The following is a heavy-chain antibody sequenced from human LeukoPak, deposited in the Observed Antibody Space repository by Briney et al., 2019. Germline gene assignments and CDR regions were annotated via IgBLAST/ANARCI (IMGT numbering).Heavy chain of an antibody. Sequence: GGSLRLSCTASGFTLGSHDMHWVRQTTGEGLEWVAAISSGFHTFYAASVKGRFTIYRDNSKNTLYLQMNSLRAEDTAVYYCARAYYHEGFNWFDPWGQGTLVTVSS. CDR2: ISSGFHT. CDR1: GFTLGSHD. V-gene: IGHV3-13*01. CDR3: ARAYYHEGFNWFDP. D-gene: IGHD3-22*01. J-gene: IGHJ5*02.